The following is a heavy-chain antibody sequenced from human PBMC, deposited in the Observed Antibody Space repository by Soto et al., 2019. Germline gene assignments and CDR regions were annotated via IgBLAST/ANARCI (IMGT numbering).Heavy chain of an antibody. V-gene: IGHV3-21*01. CDR2: ISSSSSYI. CDR3: ARDQPRNWNDGVFDY. D-gene: IGHD1-1*01. J-gene: IGHJ4*02. Sequence: GSLRLSCAASGFTFSSYSMNWVRQAPGKGLEWVSSISSSSSYIYYADSVKGRFTISRDNAKNSLYLQMNSLRAEDTAVYYCARDQPRNWNDGVFDYWGQGTLVTVSS. CDR1: GFTFSSYS.